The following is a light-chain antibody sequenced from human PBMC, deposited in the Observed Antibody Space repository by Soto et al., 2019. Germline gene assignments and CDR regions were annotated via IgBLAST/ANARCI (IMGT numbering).Light chain of an antibody. V-gene: IGLV2-14*01. CDR2: DVN. J-gene: IGLJ3*02. CDR1: RSDVGGYNS. Sequence: QSALTQPASVSGSPGQSITISCTGTRSDVGGYNSVSWYQHHPGKAPKLMIYDVNNRPSGVSNRFSGSRSGNTASLTISGLQAEDEADYYCSSCTTTTTGVFGGGTKLTVL. CDR3: SSCTTTTTGV.